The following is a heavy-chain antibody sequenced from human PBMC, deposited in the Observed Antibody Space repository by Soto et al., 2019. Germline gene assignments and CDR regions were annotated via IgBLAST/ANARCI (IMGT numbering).Heavy chain of an antibody. Sequence: SGPTLVNPTQTLTLTCTLSGFSLCTTGVGVGWIRQPPGKALEWLAVIYWNDDKRYSPSLKSRLTITKDTSKNQVVLTMTNMDPVDTATYYCAHNDYSKNGYWGQGTLVTVPQ. J-gene: IGHJ4*02. D-gene: IGHD4-4*01. CDR2: IYWNDDK. V-gene: IGHV2-5*01. CDR3: AHNDYSKNGY. CDR1: GFSLCTTGVG.